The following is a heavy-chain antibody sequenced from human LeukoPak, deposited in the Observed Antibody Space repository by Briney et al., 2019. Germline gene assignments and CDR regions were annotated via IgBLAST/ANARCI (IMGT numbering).Heavy chain of an antibody. J-gene: IGHJ4*02. CDR2: IRYDGSNK. D-gene: IGHD5-24*01. CDR1: GFTFSSYG. Sequence: PGGSLTLSCAASGFTFSSYGMHWVRQAQGKGLEWVAFIRYDGSNKYYADSVKGRFTISRDNSKNTLYLQMNSLRAEDAAVYYCAKAYNLDYWGQGTLVTVSS. CDR3: AKAYNLDY. V-gene: IGHV3-30*02.